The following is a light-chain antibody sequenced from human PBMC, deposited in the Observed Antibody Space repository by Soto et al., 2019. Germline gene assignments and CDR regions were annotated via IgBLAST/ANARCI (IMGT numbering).Light chain of an antibody. Sequence: ERVMTQSPATLSVSPGERATLSCRASQSVSSSLAWYQQKPGHAPRLLIYGASTRATGIPARFSGSGSGTEFTLTISSLQSEDCAVYYCQQYSDWPLTFGQGTRLEIK. CDR2: GAS. CDR1: QSVSSS. V-gene: IGKV3-15*01. CDR3: QQYSDWPLT. J-gene: IGKJ5*01.